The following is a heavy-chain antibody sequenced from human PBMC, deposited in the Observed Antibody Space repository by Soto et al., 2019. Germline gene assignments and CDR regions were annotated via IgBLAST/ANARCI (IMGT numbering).Heavy chain of an antibody. V-gene: IGHV2-5*02. CDR1: GFSLGTSSGVG. J-gene: IGHJ4*02. D-gene: IGHD3-10*01. Sequence: QITLKESGPTLVKPTQTLTLTCTFSGFSLGTSSGVGVGWIRQPPAKALECLALIYWDDDKRYSPSLRSRLTIPTDTSKNHVVLTMTNMDPVDTATYYCAYTYYASGAYFKYWGQGTQVTVSS. CDR2: IYWDDDK. CDR3: AYTYYASGAYFKY.